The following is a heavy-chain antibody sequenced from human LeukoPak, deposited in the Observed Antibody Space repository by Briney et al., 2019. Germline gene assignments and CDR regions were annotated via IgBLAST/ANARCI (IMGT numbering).Heavy chain of an antibody. Sequence: SVKVSCKASGGTFSSYAISWVRQAPGQGLEWMGRIIPILGIANYAQKFQGRVTITADKSTSTAYMELSSLRSEDTAVYYCARDGSGTLGAFDIWGQGTMVTVSS. CDR1: GGTFSSYA. D-gene: IGHD3-10*01. CDR2: IIPILGIA. J-gene: IGHJ3*02. V-gene: IGHV1-69*04. CDR3: ARDGSGTLGAFDI.